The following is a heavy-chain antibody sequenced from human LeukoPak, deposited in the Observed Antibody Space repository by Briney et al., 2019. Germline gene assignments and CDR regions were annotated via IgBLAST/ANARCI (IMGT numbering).Heavy chain of an antibody. J-gene: IGHJ4*02. CDR1: GFTFSSYG. CDR2: ISGSGGST. V-gene: IGHV3-23*01. D-gene: IGHD6-13*01. Sequence: GGSLRLSCAASGFTFSSYGMSWVRQAPGKGLEWVSAISGSGGSTYYADSVKGRFTISRDNSKNTLYLQMNSLRAEDTAVYYCAKDRGSSWYGAYFDYWGQGTLVTVSS. CDR3: AKDRGSSWYGAYFDY.